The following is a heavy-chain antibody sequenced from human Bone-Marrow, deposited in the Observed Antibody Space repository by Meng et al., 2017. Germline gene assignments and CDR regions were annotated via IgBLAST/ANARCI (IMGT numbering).Heavy chain of an antibody. V-gene: IGHV1-18*01. J-gene: IGHJ5*02. CDR2: ISAYKGNT. CDR3: ARASTVVTRSSFDP. Sequence: QVQVVQSGGEGKKPGGSVKVSCKASGYTFTSDGISWVRQAPGQGLEWMGWISAYKGNTNYVQKFQGRVTMTTVTSTSTAYMELRSLRSDDTAVYYCARASTVVTRSSFDPWGQGTLVTVSS. D-gene: IGHD4-23*01. CDR1: GYTFTSDG.